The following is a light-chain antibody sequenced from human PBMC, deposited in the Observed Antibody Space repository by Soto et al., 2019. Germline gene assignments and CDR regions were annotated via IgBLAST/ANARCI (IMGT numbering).Light chain of an antibody. CDR2: GAS. V-gene: IGKV3-15*01. J-gene: IGKJ2*01. CDR1: QSVSSN. CDR3: QQYNNWPMYT. Sequence: EIVMTQSPATLSVSPWESATLSCRASQSVSSNLAWYQQKPGQAPRLLIYGASTRATGIPARFSGSGSGTEFTLTISSLQSEDFAVYYCQQYNNWPMYTFGQGTKLEIK.